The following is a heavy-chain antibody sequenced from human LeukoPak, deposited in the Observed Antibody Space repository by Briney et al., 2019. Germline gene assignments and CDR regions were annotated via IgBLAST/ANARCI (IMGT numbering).Heavy chain of an antibody. V-gene: IGHV3-21*04. J-gene: IGHJ4*02. CDR3: AKAPMEDSWYLHFDY. CDR1: GFTFSSYS. Sequence: GGSLRLSCAASGFTFSSYSMNWVRQAPGKGLEWVSSISSSSSYIYYADSVKGRFTISRDNSKNTLYLQINSLRAEDTAIYYCAKAPMEDSWYLHFDYWGQGTLVTVSS. CDR2: ISSSSSYI. D-gene: IGHD6-13*01.